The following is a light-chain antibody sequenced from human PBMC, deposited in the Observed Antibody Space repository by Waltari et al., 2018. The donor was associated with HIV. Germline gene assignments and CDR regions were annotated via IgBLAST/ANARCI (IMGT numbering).Light chain of an antibody. V-gene: IGLV2-14*01. CDR3: SSYTSSSTVV. Sequence: QSALTRLASVSGSPGQSITISCTGTSSDVGSYNYVSWYQQHPGKAPKLMIYEVSNRPSGVSNRFSGSKSGNTASLTISGLQAEDEADYYCSSYTSSSTVVFGGGTKVTVL. CDR2: EVS. J-gene: IGLJ2*01. CDR1: SSDVGSYNY.